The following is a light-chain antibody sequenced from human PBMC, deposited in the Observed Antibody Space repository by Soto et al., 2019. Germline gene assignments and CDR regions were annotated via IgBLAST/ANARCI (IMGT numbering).Light chain of an antibody. J-gene: IGLJ2*01. CDR2: DVI. CDR3: SSYTSTSTVI. Sequence: QSALTQPASVSGSPGQSITISCTGTISDVGGYNYVSWYQQHPGKVPKLMIYDVINRPSGVSDRFSGSKSGNTASLPISGLQAEDEADYYCSSYTSTSTVIFGGGTKLTVL. CDR1: ISDVGGYNY. V-gene: IGLV2-14*03.